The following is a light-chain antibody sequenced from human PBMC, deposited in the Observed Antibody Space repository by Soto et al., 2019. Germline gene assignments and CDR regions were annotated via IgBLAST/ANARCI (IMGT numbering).Light chain of an antibody. CDR3: QKYNSAPFN. Sequence: IHMTQSPSTLSESVGDRVTITCRASESINSWLAWYQQRLGEAPKLLVYAASRLQSGVPSRFSCSRYGTEFTLNMSSLQPEDVATYYCQKYNSAPFNFDGGTKVDIK. J-gene: IGKJ4*01. CDR2: AAS. V-gene: IGKV1-5*01. CDR1: ESINSW.